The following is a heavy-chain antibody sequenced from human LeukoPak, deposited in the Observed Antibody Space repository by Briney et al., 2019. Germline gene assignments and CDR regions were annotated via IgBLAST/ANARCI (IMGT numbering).Heavy chain of an antibody. J-gene: IGHJ4*02. CDR3: AKGKYSSGGVPDY. D-gene: IGHD6-19*01. Sequence: GGSLRLSCAASGFSFSNYWMHWVRQAPGKGLEWVSSISGGGESTYYADSVKGRFTVSRDNSKNTLYLQINSLRGEDTAVYYCAKGKYSSGGVPDYWGQGTLVTVSS. CDR1: GFSFSNYW. CDR2: ISGGGEST. V-gene: IGHV3-23*01.